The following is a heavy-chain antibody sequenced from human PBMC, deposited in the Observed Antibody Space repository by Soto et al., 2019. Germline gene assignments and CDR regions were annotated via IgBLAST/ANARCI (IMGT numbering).Heavy chain of an antibody. CDR1: GFSFSNHA. Sequence: PGWALRLSCAVSGFSFSNHAMSWVRQAPGKGLEWVSAISTAVGATYYADSVKGRFTISRDDSNNTLYLQMDSLRAEDTAIYYCAKDRTAAARNFDYWGQGTLVTVSS. CDR2: ISTAVGAT. D-gene: IGHD6-13*01. V-gene: IGHV3-23*01. J-gene: IGHJ4*02. CDR3: AKDRTAAARNFDY.